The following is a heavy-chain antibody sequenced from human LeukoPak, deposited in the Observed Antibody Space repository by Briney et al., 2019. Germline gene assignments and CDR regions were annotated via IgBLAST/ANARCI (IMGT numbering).Heavy chain of an antibody. CDR3: ARLISSHHSFDY. Sequence: SETLSLTCTVSGDSISCSSFYWSWVRQPPGGDLEYIGSIFYTGGTYYNPSLKSRVTISIETSKNQFSLRLRSVTAADTAVFYCARLISSHHSFDYWGQGTLVTVSS. J-gene: IGHJ4*02. V-gene: IGHV4-39*01. CDR1: GDSISCSSFY. CDR2: IFYTGGT. D-gene: IGHD2/OR15-2a*01.